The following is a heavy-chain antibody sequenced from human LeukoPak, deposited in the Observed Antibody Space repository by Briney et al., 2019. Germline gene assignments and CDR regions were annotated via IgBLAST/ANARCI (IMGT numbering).Heavy chain of an antibody. V-gene: IGHV1-2*02. Sequence: ASVKVSCKASGYTFTGYYMHWVRQAPGQGLEWMGWMNPNSGDTNYAQKFQGRVNMTRDTPITTAYMELSRLRSDDTAVYYCARDGEQWLVADWGQGTLVTVSS. CDR3: ARDGEQWLVAD. CDR2: MNPNSGDT. CDR1: GYTFTGYY. J-gene: IGHJ4*02. D-gene: IGHD6-19*01.